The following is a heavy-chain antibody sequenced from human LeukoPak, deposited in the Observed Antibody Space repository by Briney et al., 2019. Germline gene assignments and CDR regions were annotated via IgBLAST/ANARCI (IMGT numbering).Heavy chain of an antibody. CDR3: ARVALDDYDFWSGPNGRRDYYYYYYMDV. D-gene: IGHD3-3*01. J-gene: IGHJ6*03. CDR2: IKQDGSEK. Sequence: GGSLRLSCAASGFTFSSYWMSWVRQAPGKGLEWVANIKQDGSEKYYVDSVKGRFTISRDNAKNSLYLQMNSLRAEDTAVYYCARVALDDYDFWSGPNGRRDYYYYYYMDVWGKGTTVTVSS. V-gene: IGHV3-7*01. CDR1: GFTFSSYW.